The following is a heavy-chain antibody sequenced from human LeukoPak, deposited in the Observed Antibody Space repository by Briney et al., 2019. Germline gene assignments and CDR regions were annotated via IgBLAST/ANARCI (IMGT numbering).Heavy chain of an antibody. CDR1: GVTVSSKY. J-gene: IGHJ4*02. CDR2: IYSGGST. CDR3: AREGITGTTSPYFDY. V-gene: IGHV3-53*01. D-gene: IGHD1-20*01. Sequence: GGSLRLSCAASGVTVSSKYMSWVRQAPGKGLEWVSVIYSGGSTYYADSVKGRFTISRDNSKNTLYLQMNSLRAEDTAVYYCAREGITGTTSPYFDYWGQGTLVTVSS.